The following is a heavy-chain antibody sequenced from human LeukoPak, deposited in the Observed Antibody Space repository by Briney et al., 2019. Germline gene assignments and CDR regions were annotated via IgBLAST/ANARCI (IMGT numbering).Heavy chain of an antibody. D-gene: IGHD2-21*01. Sequence: SETLSLTCTVSGGSISSYYWSWIRQPPGKRLEWIGYIYYSGSTNYNPSLKSRVTISVDTSKNQFSLKLSSVTAAVTAVYYCAREAYSGYFDYWGQGTLVTVSS. J-gene: IGHJ4*02. CDR1: GGSISSYY. V-gene: IGHV4-59*01. CDR2: IYYSGST. CDR3: AREAYSGYFDY.